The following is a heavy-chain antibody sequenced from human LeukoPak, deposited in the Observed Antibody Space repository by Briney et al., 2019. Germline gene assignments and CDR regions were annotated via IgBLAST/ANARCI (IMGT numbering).Heavy chain of an antibody. CDR2: IYYSGST. D-gene: IGHD3-22*01. J-gene: IGHJ4*02. V-gene: IGHV4-59*01. CDR3: ARTYYDISGYFPNYFDY. CDR1: GGSISTYY. Sequence: SETLSLTCTVSGGSISTYYWSWIRQPPGKGLEWIGYIYYSGSTNYNPSLKSRVTISVDTSTNQFSLELSSVTAADTAVYYCARTYYDISGYFPNYFDYWGPGTLVSVSS.